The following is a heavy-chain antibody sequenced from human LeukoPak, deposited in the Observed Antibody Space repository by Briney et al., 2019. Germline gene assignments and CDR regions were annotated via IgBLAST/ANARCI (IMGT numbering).Heavy chain of an antibody. CDR2: IKQDGSEK. CDR1: GFTFSTYY. D-gene: IGHD2-8*02. V-gene: IGHV3-7*01. CDR3: ARAWSRVDAFDI. Sequence: PGGSLRLSCAASGFTFSTYYMNWVRQAPGKGLEWVANIKQDGSEKYYVDSVKGRFTISRDNAKNSLYLQMNSLRAEDTAVYYCARAWSRVDAFDIWGQGTMVTVSS. J-gene: IGHJ3*02.